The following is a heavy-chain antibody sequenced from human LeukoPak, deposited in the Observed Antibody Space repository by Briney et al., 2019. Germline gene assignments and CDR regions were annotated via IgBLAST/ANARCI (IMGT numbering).Heavy chain of an antibody. CDR3: ARPSRHGLVPFDY. Sequence: PSETLSLTCTVSGGSISSSSYYWGWIRQPPGKGLEWIGSIYYSGSTYYNPSLKSRVTISVDTSKNQFSLKLSSVTAADTAVYYCARPSRHGLVPFDYWGQGTLVTVSS. J-gene: IGHJ4*02. V-gene: IGHV4-39*07. CDR1: GGSISSSSYY. CDR2: IYYSGST. D-gene: IGHD6-6*01.